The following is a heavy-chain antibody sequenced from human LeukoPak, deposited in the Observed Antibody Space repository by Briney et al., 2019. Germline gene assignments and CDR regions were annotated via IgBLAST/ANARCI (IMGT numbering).Heavy chain of an antibody. CDR1: GFTFSSYG. J-gene: IGHJ6*02. CDR3: ARVRDKYYDFWSGYLPYGMDV. Sequence: GGSLRLSCAASGFTFSSYGMHWVRQAPGKGLEWVAVIWYDGSNKYYADSVKGRFTISRDNSKNTLYLQMNSLRAEDTAVYYCARVRDKYYDFWSGYLPYGMDVWGQGTTVTVSS. CDR2: IWYDGSNK. D-gene: IGHD3-3*01. V-gene: IGHV3-33*01.